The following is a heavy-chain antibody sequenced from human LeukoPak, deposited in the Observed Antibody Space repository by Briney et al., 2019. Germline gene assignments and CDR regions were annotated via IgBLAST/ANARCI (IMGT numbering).Heavy chain of an antibody. Sequence: GESLKISCKGSGYSFATSWIAWVRQVPGKGLEWMGIIYPADSDTRYSPSFRGQVTISADKSISTAYLQWSSLKASDTAMYYCARRRGSSTTGYFDSWGQGTLVTVSS. CDR3: ARRRGSSTTGYFDS. CDR1: GYSFATSW. D-gene: IGHD2-2*01. V-gene: IGHV5-51*01. CDR2: IYPADSDT. J-gene: IGHJ4*02.